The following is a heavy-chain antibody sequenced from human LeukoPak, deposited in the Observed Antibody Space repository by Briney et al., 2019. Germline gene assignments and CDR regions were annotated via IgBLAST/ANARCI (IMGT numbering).Heavy chain of an antibody. CDR1: GFTFTDFY. J-gene: IGHJ4*02. CDR3: ARDRASGSYLAAGYFDY. V-gene: IGHV3-21*01. CDR2: ISPTSSYM. Sequence: NPGGSLRLSCAASGFTFTDFYMNWVRQAPGKGLEWVSWISPTSSYMYYADSVKGRFTISRDNAKNSLYLQMNSLRAEDTAVYYCARDRASGSYLAAGYFDYWGQGTLVTVSS. D-gene: IGHD3-10*01.